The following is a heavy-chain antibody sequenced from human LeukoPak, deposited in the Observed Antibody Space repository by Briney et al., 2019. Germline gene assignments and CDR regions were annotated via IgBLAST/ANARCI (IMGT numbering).Heavy chain of an antibody. CDR2: INHSGST. Sequence: SETLSLTCAVYGGSFSGYYWSWLRQPPGKGLEWIGEINHSGSTNYNPSLKSRVTISVDTSKNQFSLKLSSVTAADTAVYYCARGDEGYQLLWRGDAFDIWGQGTMVTVSS. CDR1: GGSFSGYY. D-gene: IGHD2-2*01. V-gene: IGHV4-34*01. CDR3: ARGDEGYQLLWRGDAFDI. J-gene: IGHJ3*02.